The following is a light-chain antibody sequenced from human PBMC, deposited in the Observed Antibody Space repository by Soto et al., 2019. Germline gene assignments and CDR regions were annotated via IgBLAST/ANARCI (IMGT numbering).Light chain of an antibody. CDR3: QHYGSSPRT. CDR2: GAS. Sequence: EIVLTQSPGTLSLSPGERATLSCRASQSVSSSNLAWYQQKAGQAPRLLIYGASSRATGIPDRFSGSGSGTDFTLTISRVEPEDLAVYYCQHYGSSPRTFGQGTKVEIK. J-gene: IGKJ1*01. V-gene: IGKV3-20*01. CDR1: QSVSSSN.